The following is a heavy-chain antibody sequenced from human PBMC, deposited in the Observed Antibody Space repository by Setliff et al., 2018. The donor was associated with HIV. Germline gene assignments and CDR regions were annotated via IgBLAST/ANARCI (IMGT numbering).Heavy chain of an antibody. J-gene: IGHJ4*02. CDR3: VRDTTSGWMLTS. Sequence: SLRLSCAASGFTFSTYGLNWVRQAPGKGLEWISYINNDSGTIYYADSVRGRFTISRDNARDSVYLQMNGLRADDTAVYYCVRDTTSGWMLTSWGQGTLVTVSS. CDR1: GFTFSTYG. CDR2: INNDSGTI. D-gene: IGHD2-2*01. V-gene: IGHV3-48*04.